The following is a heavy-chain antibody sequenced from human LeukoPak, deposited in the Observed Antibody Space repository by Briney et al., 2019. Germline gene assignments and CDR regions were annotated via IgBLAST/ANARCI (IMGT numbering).Heavy chain of an antibody. D-gene: IGHD6-25*01. CDR2: INPNSGGT. Sequence: GASVKVSCKASGYTFTGYYMHWVRQAPGQGLEWMGWINPNSGGTNYAQKFQGRVTMTRDTSISTAYMELSRLRSDDTAVYYCARVTRGDTENYYYYYYMDVWGKGTTVTVSS. J-gene: IGHJ6*03. CDR1: GYTFTGYY. CDR3: ARVTRGDTENYYYYYYMDV. V-gene: IGHV1-2*02.